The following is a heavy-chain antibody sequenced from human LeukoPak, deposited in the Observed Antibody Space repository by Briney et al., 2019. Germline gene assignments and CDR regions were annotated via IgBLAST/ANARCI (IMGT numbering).Heavy chain of an antibody. J-gene: IGHJ3*02. CDR1: GGSISSGGYY. CDR2: IYYTGST. Sequence: PQTISRTRTVSGGSISSGGYYWSWIRQHPGKGLEWIAYIYYTGSTYYNPSLKSRLTISVDTSKNHFSLRLSPMTAADTAVYHCARVPSVIHAFDICGHATLVTVYS. V-gene: IGHV4-31*03. D-gene: IGHD2-21*01. CDR3: ARVPSVIHAFDI.